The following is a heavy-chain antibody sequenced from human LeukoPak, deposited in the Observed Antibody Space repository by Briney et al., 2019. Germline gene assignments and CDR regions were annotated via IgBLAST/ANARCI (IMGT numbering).Heavy chain of an antibody. V-gene: IGHV4-39*07. CDR2: IYYSGST. CDR3: ARGSIAAAACYDY. J-gene: IGHJ4*02. D-gene: IGHD6-13*01. CDR1: GFTFSTYE. Sequence: GSLRLSCAASGFTFSTYEMNWVRQPPGKGLEWIGSIYYSGSTYYNPSLKSRVTISVDTSKNQFSLKLSSVTAADTAVYYCARGSIAAAACYDYWGQGTLVTVSS.